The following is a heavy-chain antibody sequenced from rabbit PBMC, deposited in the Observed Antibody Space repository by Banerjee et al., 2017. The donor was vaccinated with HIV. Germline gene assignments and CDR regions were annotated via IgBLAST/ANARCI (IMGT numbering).Heavy chain of an antibody. CDR2: IYTGSGGT. Sequence: QEQLEESGGDLVKPEGSLTLTCTASGFSFSSSYYMCWVRQAPGKGLEWVGCIYTGSGGTYYASWAKGRFTISKTSSTVDLKVTSLTAADTATYFCVRGDIYNSYDFDLWGPGTLVTVS. CDR3: VRGDIYNSYDFDL. V-gene: IGHV1S45*01. D-gene: IGHD6-1*01. J-gene: IGHJ4*01. CDR1: GFSFSSSYY.